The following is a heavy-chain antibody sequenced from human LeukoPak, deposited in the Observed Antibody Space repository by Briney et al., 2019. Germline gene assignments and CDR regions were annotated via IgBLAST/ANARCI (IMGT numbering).Heavy chain of an antibody. CDR3: AENGDRGAYCSGGSCYPYYYYYMDV. D-gene: IGHD2-15*01. CDR1: GLTFNTYA. V-gene: IGHV3-30*18. Sequence: PGGSLRLSCAASGLTFNTYAMHWVRQAPGKGLEWLSLISYDGSNKYYADSVKGRFTISRDNSKNTLYLQMNSLRAEDTAIYYCAENGDRGAYCSGGSCYPYYYYYMDVWGKGTTVTISS. CDR2: ISYDGSNK. J-gene: IGHJ6*03.